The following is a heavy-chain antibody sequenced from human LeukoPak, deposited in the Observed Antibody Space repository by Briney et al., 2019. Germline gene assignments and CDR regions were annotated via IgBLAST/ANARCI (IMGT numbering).Heavy chain of an antibody. CDR2: FDPEDGET. J-gene: IGHJ6*02. D-gene: IGHD5-24*01. V-gene: IGHV1-24*01. Sequence: ASVKVSCKVSGYTLTELSMHWVRQAPGKGLEWMGGFDPEDGETIYAQKFQGRVTMTEDTSTDTAYMELSSLRSEDTAVSYCARDGMATAPVYYYYGMDVWGQGTTVTVSS. CDR3: ARDGMATAPVYYYYGMDV. CDR1: GYTLTELS.